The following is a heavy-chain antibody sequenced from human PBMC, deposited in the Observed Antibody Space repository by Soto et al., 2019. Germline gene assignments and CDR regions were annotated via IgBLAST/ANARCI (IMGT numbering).Heavy chain of an antibody. CDR3: ARDGVAATTLNWFDP. V-gene: IGHV3-11*06. CDR2: ISSSSSYT. J-gene: IGHJ5*02. D-gene: IGHD2-15*01. CDR1: GFTFSDYY. Sequence: GSLRLSCAASGFTFSDYYMSWIRQAPGKGLEWVSYISSSSSYTNYADSVKGRFTISRDNAKDSLYLQMNSLRAEDTAVYYCARDGVAATTLNWFDPWGQGTLVTVSS.